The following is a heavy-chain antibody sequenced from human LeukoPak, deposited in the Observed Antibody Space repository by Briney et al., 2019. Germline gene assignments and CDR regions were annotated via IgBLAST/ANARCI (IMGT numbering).Heavy chain of an antibody. V-gene: IGHV3-74*01. CDR1: GFTFSSYW. J-gene: IGHJ4*02. Sequence: PGGSLTLSCAASGFTFSSYWMNWVRQAPGKGLLWVSRINSGGSSTTYADSVKGRFTISRDNAKNTLYLQMNSLKAEDTAVYYCARAPTVRQLLEIDYWGQGTLVTVSS. CDR2: INSGGSST. CDR3: ARAPTVRQLLEIDY. D-gene: IGHD1-26*01.